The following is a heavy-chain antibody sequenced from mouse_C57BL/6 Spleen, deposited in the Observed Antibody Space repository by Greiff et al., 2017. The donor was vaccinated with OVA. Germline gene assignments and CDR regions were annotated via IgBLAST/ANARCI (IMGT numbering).Heavy chain of an antibody. J-gene: IGHJ3*01. Sequence: QVQLQQSGPELVKPGASVKISCKASGYAFSSSWMNWVKQRPGKGLEWIGRIYPGDGDTNYNGKFKGKATLTADKSSSTAYMQLSSLTSEDSAVYFCAPTAQAPWFAYWGQGTLVTVSA. CDR2: IYPGDGDT. CDR1: GYAFSSSW. CDR3: APTAQAPWFAY. D-gene: IGHD3-2*02. V-gene: IGHV1-82*01.